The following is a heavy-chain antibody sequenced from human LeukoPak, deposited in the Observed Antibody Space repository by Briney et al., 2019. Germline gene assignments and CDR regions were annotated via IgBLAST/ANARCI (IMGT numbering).Heavy chain of an antibody. Sequence: GGSLRLSCAASGFTFSSYWMSWVRQAPGKGLEWVANIKQDGSEKYYVDSVKGRFTISRDNAKNSLYPQMNSLRAEDTAVYYCARGPQGYCSGGSCYHYYYYGMDVWGQGTTVTVSS. CDR2: IKQDGSEK. J-gene: IGHJ6*02. CDR3: ARGPQGYCSGGSCYHYYYYGMDV. V-gene: IGHV3-7*03. D-gene: IGHD2-15*01. CDR1: GFTFSSYW.